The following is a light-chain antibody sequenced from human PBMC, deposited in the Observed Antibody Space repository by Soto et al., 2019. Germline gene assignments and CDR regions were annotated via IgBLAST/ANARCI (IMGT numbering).Light chain of an antibody. CDR2: EVS. CDR3: SSYTRSRTLV. J-gene: IGLJ1*01. CDR1: SSDVGDYNY. Sequence: QSVLTQPASVSGSPGQSITISCTGTSSDVGDYNYVSWYQHHPGKAPKLMIYEVSNRPSGVSNRFSGSKSGNTASLTISGLQAEDEADYYCSSYTRSRTLVFGTGTKVTVL. V-gene: IGLV2-14*01.